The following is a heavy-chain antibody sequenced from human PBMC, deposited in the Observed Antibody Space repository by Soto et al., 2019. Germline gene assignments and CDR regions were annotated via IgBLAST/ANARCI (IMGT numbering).Heavy chain of an antibody. CDR3: AKHPPMVRGSTLRYYFDY. V-gene: IGHV1-18*01. Sequence: ASVKVSCKASGYIFTSYGISWVRQAPGQGLEWMGWISAYNGNTKYAQNLQGRVTLTTDTSTYTAYMELRSLQSDDTAVYYCAKHPPMVRGSTLRYYFDYWGQGTLVTVSS. CDR1: GYIFTSYG. D-gene: IGHD3-10*01. J-gene: IGHJ4*02. CDR2: ISAYNGNT.